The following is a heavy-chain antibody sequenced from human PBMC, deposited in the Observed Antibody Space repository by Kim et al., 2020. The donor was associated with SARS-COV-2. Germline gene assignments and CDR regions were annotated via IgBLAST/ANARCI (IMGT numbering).Heavy chain of an antibody. CDR2: INHSGST. V-gene: IGHV4-34*01. D-gene: IGHD2-15*01. Sequence: SETLSLTCAVYGGSFSGYYWSWIRQPPGKGLEWIGEINHSGSTNYNPSLKSRVTISVDTSKNQFSLKLSSVTAADTAVYYCARLKSHTLIIVVVVAADTYVVYGGRGTLVTVSS. CDR3: ARLKSHTLIIVVVVAADTYVVY. CDR1: GGSFSGYY. J-gene: IGHJ4*02.